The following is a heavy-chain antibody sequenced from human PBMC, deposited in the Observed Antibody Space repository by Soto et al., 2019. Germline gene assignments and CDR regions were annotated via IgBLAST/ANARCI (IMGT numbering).Heavy chain of an antibody. V-gene: IGHV3-23*01. J-gene: IGHJ3*02. Sequence: QLLESGGGLEQPGGSLRLSCAASGFTFSSYAMSWVRQAPGKGLAWVSTISGSGGSTFYADAVKDRFTISRDNSMNTLSLQMNNLGAEDTAIYYCAKDLEYYDILNVFDIWGQGTMVTVSS. D-gene: IGHD3-9*01. CDR2: ISGSGGST. CDR3: AKDLEYYDILNVFDI. CDR1: GFTFSSYA.